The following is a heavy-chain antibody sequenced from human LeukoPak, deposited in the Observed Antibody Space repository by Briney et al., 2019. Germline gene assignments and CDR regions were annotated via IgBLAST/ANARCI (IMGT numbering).Heavy chain of an antibody. CDR3: AAYYYGSGSCGQFDY. CDR1: GFPFSFYA. CDR2: INWNGGST. D-gene: IGHD3-10*01. V-gene: IGHV3-20*04. Sequence: GGSLRLSCAASGFPFSFYAMSWLRQPPGKGLEWVSGINWNGGSTGYADSVKGRFTISRDNAKNSLYLQMNSLSAEDTGFYYCAAYYYGSGSCGQFDYWGQGTLVTVSS. J-gene: IGHJ4*02.